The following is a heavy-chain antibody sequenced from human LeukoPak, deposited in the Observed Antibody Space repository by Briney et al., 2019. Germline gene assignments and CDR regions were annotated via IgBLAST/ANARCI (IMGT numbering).Heavy chain of an antibody. CDR1: GFTFRGYA. CDR3: AKPFCNGGVCYVNFFDY. Sequence: GRSLRLSCAASGFTFRGYAMSWVRQAPGKGLQWVSAISGGGDTTYYADSVKGRFTISRDNSKNTVYLQMTSLRAEDSAVYYCAKPFCNGGVCYVNFFDYWGQGTQLTVSS. CDR2: ISGGGDTT. J-gene: IGHJ4*02. D-gene: IGHD2-8*02. V-gene: IGHV3-23*01.